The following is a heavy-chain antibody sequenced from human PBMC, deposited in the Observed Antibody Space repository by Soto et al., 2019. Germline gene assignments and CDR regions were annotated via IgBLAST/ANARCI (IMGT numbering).Heavy chain of an antibody. CDR2: ISAYNGNT. V-gene: IGHV1-18*01. CDR1: GYAFTSYG. CDR3: ARHGAHDYDTTGIVFAY. J-gene: IGHJ4*02. D-gene: IGHD3-22*01. Sequence: KFSSKASGYAFTSYGSSWARQDPGQGIEWMGWISAYNGNTNYAKKLQGRVTMTTDTSTSTAYMELRRLRSDATALYYFARHGAHDYDTTGIVFAYWGQGTLVTVPP.